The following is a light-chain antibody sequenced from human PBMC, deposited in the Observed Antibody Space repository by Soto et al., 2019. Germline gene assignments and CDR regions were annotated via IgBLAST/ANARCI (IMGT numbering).Light chain of an antibody. Sequence: IVLTQSPATLSLSPGERATLSCRASQSVSSYLAWYQQKPGQAPRLLIFGASIRDTGVTDRFSVIVSGTDGTITISRLETEDCAVYDGEQLGSSPRTFSQGTKVDIK. CDR2: GAS. CDR1: QSVSSY. CDR3: EQLGSSPRT. J-gene: IGKJ1*01. V-gene: IGKV3-20*01.